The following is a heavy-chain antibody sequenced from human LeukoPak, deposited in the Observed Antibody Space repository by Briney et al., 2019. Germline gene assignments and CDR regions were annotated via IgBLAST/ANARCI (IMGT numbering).Heavy chain of an antibody. CDR1: GFTFSSYA. CDR2: ISYDGSNK. J-gene: IGHJ4*02. D-gene: IGHD2-2*02. CDR3: AREMGMSLYPYFFDY. Sequence: GGSLRLSCAASGFTFSSYAMHWVRQAPGKGLEWVAVISYDGSNKYYADSVKGRFTISRDNSKNTLYLQMNSLRAEGTAVYYCAREMGMSLYPYFFDYWGQGTLVTVSS. V-gene: IGHV3-30*04.